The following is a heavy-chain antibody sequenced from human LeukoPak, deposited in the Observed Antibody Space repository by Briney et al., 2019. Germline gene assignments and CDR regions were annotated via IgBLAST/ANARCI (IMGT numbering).Heavy chain of an antibody. Sequence: GGSLRLSCAASGFTFSRYAMSWVRQAPGKGLEWVSAISGSGGSTYYADSVKGRFTISRDNSKNTLYLQMNSLRAEDTAVYYCAREGSSYAPSEPFYFDYWGQGTLVTVSS. CDR2: ISGSGGST. D-gene: IGHD3-10*01. CDR3: AREGSSYAPSEPFYFDY. V-gene: IGHV3-23*01. J-gene: IGHJ4*02. CDR1: GFTFSRYA.